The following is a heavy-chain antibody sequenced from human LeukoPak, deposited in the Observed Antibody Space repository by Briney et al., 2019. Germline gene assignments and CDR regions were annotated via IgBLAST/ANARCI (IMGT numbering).Heavy chain of an antibody. CDR2: IKQDGSEK. CDR3: ARDQEGFAAGKAQYYFDY. Sequence: GGSLRLSCAASGFTFSSYWMSWVRQAPGKGLEWVAHIKQDGSEKYYVDSVKGRFTISRDNAKNSLYLQMNSLRAEDTAVYYCARDQEGFAAGKAQYYFDYWGQGTLVTVSS. J-gene: IGHJ4*02. CDR1: GFTFSSYW. V-gene: IGHV3-7*01. D-gene: IGHD6-19*01.